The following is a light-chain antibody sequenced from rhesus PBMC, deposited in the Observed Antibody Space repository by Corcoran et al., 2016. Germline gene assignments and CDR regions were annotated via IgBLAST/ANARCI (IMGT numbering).Light chain of an antibody. Sequence: DIVMTQTPLSLPVTLGEPASISCRSSQSLLDSEDGNTYLEWYLQKPGPSPQLLIYEVSNRASGVPERFRGGGSDTDFTLKIRRLEAEDVGVYYCMQALEFPFTFGPGTKLDIK. CDR2: EVS. J-gene: IGKJ3*01. CDR1: QSLLDSEDGNTY. V-gene: IGKV2-104*01. CDR3: MQALEFPFT.